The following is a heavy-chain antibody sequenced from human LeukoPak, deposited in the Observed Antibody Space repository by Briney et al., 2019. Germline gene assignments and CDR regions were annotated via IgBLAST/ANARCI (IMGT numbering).Heavy chain of an antibody. CDR1: GFTVSSNY. J-gene: IGHJ4*02. D-gene: IGHD4-17*01. CDR2: IYSGGST. CDR3: ARVRGDYYFDY. Sequence: GESLRLSCAASGFTVSSNYMSWVRQAPGKGLEWVSVIYSGGSTYYADSVKGRFTISRGNSKNTLYLQMNSLRAEDTAVYYCARVRGDYYFDYWGQGTLVTVSS. V-gene: IGHV3-66*01.